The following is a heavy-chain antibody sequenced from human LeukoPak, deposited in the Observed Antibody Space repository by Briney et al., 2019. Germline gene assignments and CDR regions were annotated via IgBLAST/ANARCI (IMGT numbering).Heavy chain of an antibody. J-gene: IGHJ4*02. CDR2: ISGSGGGT. D-gene: IGHD1-26*01. CDR1: GFTFSSIA. CDR3: AKDLGRYRNNFFDY. Sequence: GGSLRLSCAASGFTFSSIAMRWVRQAPDKGLEWVSTISGSGGGTFYAACMKGSFTTSRNDSKNTLYLQMNSLRADDTAVYYCAKDLGRYRNNFFDYWGEGNLVTVSS. V-gene: IGHV3-23*01.